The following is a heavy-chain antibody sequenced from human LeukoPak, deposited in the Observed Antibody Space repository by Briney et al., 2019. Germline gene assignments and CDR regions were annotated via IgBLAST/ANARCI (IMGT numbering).Heavy chain of an antibody. CDR3: ARDGDYYDSRGYYDGFDY. Sequence: SVKVSCKASGGTFSSYAISWVRQAPGQGLEWMGRIIPILGIANYAQKFQGRVTITADKSTSTAYMELSSLRSEDTAVYYCARDGDYYDSRGYYDGFDYWGQGTLVTVSS. J-gene: IGHJ4*02. CDR1: GGTFSSYA. D-gene: IGHD3-22*01. CDR2: IIPILGIA. V-gene: IGHV1-69*04.